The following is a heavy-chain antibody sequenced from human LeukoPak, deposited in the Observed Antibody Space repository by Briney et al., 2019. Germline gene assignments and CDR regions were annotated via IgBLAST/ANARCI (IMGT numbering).Heavy chain of an antibody. J-gene: IGHJ4*02. CDR1: GNYW. V-gene: IGHV3-74*01. D-gene: IGHD3-10*01. CDR2: INSDGSWT. CDR3: AKDRDGYVDY. Sequence: GGYLRLSCAASGNYWMHWVRQAPGKGLVWVSHINSDGSWTSYADSVKGRFTISKDNAKNTVYLQMNSLRAEDTAVYYCAKDRDGYVDYWGQGTLVTVSS.